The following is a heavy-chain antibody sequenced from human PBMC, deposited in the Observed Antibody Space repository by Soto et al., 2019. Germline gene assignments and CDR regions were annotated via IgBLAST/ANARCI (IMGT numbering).Heavy chain of an antibody. Sequence: GSAVKVSCKASGGTFSSYAISWVRQAPGQGLEWMGGIIPIFGTANYAQKFQGRVTITADESTRTANMELSSLRSEDTDVYYCARVGTMIVVVITTSSYYYVMDVWG. V-gene: IGHV1-69*13. CDR2: IIPIFGTA. CDR1: GGTFSSYA. CDR3: ARVGTMIVVVITTSSYYYVMDV. J-gene: IGHJ6*02. D-gene: IGHD3-22*01.